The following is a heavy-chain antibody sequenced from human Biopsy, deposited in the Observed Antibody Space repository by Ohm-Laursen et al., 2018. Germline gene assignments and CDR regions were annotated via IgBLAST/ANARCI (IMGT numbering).Heavy chain of an antibody. CDR2: IIGIFRTA. J-gene: IGHJ5*02. D-gene: IGHD1/OR15-1a*01. V-gene: IGHV1-69*13. Sequence: ASVKVSCKASGYTFTTYYIHWVRQAPGQGLEWMGGIIGIFRTAHYAQKSQGRVTITADEFMSTAYMELSSLRSEDTAVYYCARGGGYNWNNGWFDPWGQGTLVTVSS. CDR1: GYTFTTYY. CDR3: ARGGGYNWNNGWFDP.